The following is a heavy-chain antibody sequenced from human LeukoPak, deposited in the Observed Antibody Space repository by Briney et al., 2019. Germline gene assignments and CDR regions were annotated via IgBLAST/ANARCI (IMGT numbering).Heavy chain of an antibody. CDR1: GYSFTSYW. J-gene: IGHJ3*02. V-gene: IGHV5-51*01. Sequence: GESLKISCKGSGYSFTSYWIGWVRQTPGKGLEWMGIIYPGDSDTRYSPSFQGQVTISADKSISTAYLQWSSLKASDTAMYYCARRRRPRYYDSSGYYYDRRPDAFDIWGQGTMVTVSS. D-gene: IGHD3-22*01. CDR2: IYPGDSDT. CDR3: ARRRRPRYYDSSGYYYDRRPDAFDI.